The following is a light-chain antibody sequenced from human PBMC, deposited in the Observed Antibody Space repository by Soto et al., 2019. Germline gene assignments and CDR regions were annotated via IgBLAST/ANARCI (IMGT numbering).Light chain of an antibody. V-gene: IGKV3-15*01. Sequence: EVVMTQSPATLSVSPGEGATLACRASQFVGNKLAWFQQKPGQAPRLLIDFASTMATGMPASFSGSESGPEFTVTISGLQSEDFAVYYGQRYENWPPWTFGQGTKVEI. CDR2: FAS. CDR3: QRYENWPPWT. J-gene: IGKJ1*01. CDR1: QFVGNK.